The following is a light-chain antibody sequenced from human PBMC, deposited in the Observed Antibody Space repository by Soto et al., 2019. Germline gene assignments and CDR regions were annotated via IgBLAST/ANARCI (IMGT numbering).Light chain of an antibody. CDR1: QDIGNF. CDR3: QQYANSPWT. CDR2: AAS. Sequence: DIQMTQSPSSLSAFVGDRVTITCRASQDIGNFLAWYQQKPGKVPKLLIYAASTLQSGVPSRFSGSGSGTDFTLTISNLQPEDVATYYCQQYANSPWTFGQGTKVDIK. J-gene: IGKJ1*01. V-gene: IGKV1-27*01.